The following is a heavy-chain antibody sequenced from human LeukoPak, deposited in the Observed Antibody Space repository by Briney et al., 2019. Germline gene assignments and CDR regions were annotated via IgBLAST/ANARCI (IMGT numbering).Heavy chain of an antibody. CDR2: INHSGST. CDR1: GGSISSGSYY. J-gene: IGHJ5*02. CDR3: ARREVGIAVAGTAMDWFDP. V-gene: IGHV4-39*01. Sequence: SETLSLTCTVSGGSISSGSYYWSWIRQPPGKGLEWIGEINHSGSTNYNPSLKSRVTISVDTSKNQFSLKLSSVTAADTAVYYCARREVGIAVAGTAMDWFDPWGQGTLVTVSS. D-gene: IGHD6-19*01.